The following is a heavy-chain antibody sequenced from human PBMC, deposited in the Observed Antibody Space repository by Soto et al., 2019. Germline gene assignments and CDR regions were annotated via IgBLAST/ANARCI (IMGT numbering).Heavy chain of an antibody. CDR2: INPNSGGT. V-gene: IGHV1-2*02. J-gene: IGHJ4*02. Sequence: ASVKVSCKASGYTFSDYYIHWVRQAPGQGLEWMGWINPNSGGTKYAPKFQGGVTMTRDTSITTAYMELSRLRSGDTAVYYCAREPATAKPEGVDSWGQGILVTVSS. CDR1: GYTFSDYY. D-gene: IGHD1-1*01. CDR3: AREPATAKPEGVDS.